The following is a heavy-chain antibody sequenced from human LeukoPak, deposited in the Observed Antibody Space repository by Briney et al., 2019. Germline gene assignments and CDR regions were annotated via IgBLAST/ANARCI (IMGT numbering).Heavy chain of an antibody. D-gene: IGHD6-19*01. V-gene: IGHV4-4*09. CDR2: IFGSGGT. J-gene: IGHJ4*02. Sequence: SETLSLTCSVSGDSLSRHFWSWIRQPPGKGLGWIGFIFGSGGTNYNSSLRSRVTISEDTSKNLFYLKLTSVTAADTAVYYCARNVGWYTHDSWGQGTLVTVSS. CDR1: GDSLSRHF. CDR3: ARNVGWYTHDS.